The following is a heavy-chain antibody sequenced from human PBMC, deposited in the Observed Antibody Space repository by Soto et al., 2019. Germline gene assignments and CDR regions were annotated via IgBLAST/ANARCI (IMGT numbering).Heavy chain of an antibody. J-gene: IGHJ5*02. CDR3: ARVLIDYDFWSGYYKGASTDNWFDP. Sequence: SQTLSLTCTVSGGSISSYYWSWIRQPPGKGLEWIGYIYYSGSTNYNPSLKSRVTISVDTSKTQFSLKLSSVTAADTAVYYCARVLIDYDFWSGYYKGASTDNWFDPWGQGTLVTVSS. V-gene: IGHV4-59*01. D-gene: IGHD3-3*01. CDR2: IYYSGST. CDR1: GGSISSYY.